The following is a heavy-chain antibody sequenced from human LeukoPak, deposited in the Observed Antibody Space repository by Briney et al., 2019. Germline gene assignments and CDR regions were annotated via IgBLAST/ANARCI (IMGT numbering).Heavy chain of an antibody. Sequence: PGGSLRLSCAASGFTFSDYYMSWIRQAPGKGLEWVSYISNSRTIIEYVDSVKGRFTISRDNARNSLSLEMNSLRVEDTAVYYCARDGSGSFTTDSFDTWGQGTLSPSPQ. CDR1: GFTFSDYY. V-gene: IGHV3-11*01. D-gene: IGHD1-26*01. CDR2: ISNSRTII. CDR3: ARDGSGSFTTDSFDT. J-gene: IGHJ5*02.